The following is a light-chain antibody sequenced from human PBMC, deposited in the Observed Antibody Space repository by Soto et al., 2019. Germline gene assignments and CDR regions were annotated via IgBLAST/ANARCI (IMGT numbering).Light chain of an antibody. CDR2: GAS. Sequence: ETVLTQSPDTLSLSPGERVTLSCRASQSVGSYLVWYQQKPGQAPRLLIYGASNRATGIPARFSGSGSGTDFTLTISSLDPEDIAVYYCQHRSNGFGQGTKLEIK. CDR3: QHRSNG. J-gene: IGKJ2*01. CDR1: QSVGSY. V-gene: IGKV3-11*01.